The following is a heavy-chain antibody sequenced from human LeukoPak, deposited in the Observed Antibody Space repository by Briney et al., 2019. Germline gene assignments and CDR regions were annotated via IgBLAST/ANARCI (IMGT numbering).Heavy chain of an antibody. CDR1: GFTFDDYA. J-gene: IGHJ3*02. CDR2: ISWNSGSI. D-gene: IGHD2-2*01. Sequence: PGGPLRLSCAASGFTFDDYAMHWVRQAPGKGLEWVSGISWNSGSIGYADSVKGRFTISRDNAKNSLYLQMNSLRAEDTALYYCAKGLDIVVVPASAFDIWGQGTMVTVSS. CDR3: AKGLDIVVVPASAFDI. V-gene: IGHV3-9*01.